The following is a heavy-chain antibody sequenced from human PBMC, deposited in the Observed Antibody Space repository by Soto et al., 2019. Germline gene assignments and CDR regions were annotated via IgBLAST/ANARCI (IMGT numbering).Heavy chain of an antibody. D-gene: IGHD2-15*01. CDR1: GFTVSSNY. Sequence: PGGSLRLSCAASGFTVSSNYMSWVRQAPGKGLEWVSVIYSGGSTYYADSVKGRFTISRDNSKNTLYLQMNSLRAEDTAVYYCGRDWGYCSGGSCYNFDYWGQGTLVTVSS. CDR2: IYSGGST. CDR3: GRDWGYCSGGSCYNFDY. J-gene: IGHJ4*02. V-gene: IGHV3-66*01.